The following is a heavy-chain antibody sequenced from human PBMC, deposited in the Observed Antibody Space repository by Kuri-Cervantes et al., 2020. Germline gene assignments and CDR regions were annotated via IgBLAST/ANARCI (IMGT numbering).Heavy chain of an antibody. CDR2: ISSSGSTT. J-gene: IGHJ4*02. V-gene: IGHV3-48*01. CDR1: GFTFSSYS. CDR3: ARDGLVAAYRQYYFDY. D-gene: IGHD2-15*01. Sequence: GESLKISCAASGFTFSSYSMNWVRQAPGKGLEWVSYISSSGSTTYYADSVKGRFTISRDNAKNSLYLQMNSLRAEDTAVYYCARDGLVAAYRQYYFDYWGQGTLVTVSS.